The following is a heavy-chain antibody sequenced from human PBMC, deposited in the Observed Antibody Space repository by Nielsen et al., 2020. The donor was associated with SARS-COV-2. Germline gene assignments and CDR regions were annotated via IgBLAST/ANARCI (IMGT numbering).Heavy chain of an antibody. V-gene: IGHV4-34*01. D-gene: IGHD6-13*01. CDR2: INHSGST. J-gene: IGHJ6*03. CDR1: GGSISSYY. CDR3: ARSKGHIAAAGTPYYYMDV. Sequence: GSLRLSCTVSGGSISSYYWSWIRQPPGKGLEWIGEINHSGSTNYNPSLKSRVTISVDTSKNQFSLKLSSVTAADTAVYYCARSKGHIAAAGTPYYYMDVWGKGTTVTVSS.